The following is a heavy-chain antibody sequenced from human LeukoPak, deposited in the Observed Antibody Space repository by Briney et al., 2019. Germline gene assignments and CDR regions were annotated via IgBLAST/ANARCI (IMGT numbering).Heavy chain of an antibody. J-gene: IGHJ4*02. CDR1: GFPFSSYS. V-gene: IGHV3-23*01. Sequence: GGSLRLSCAASGFPFSSYSMSWVRQAPGKGLEWVSGILGTTGTTYYADSVQGRFTISRDNSKNTLYLEMNSLTAEDTAVYFCVKDLSSWLPGVFDYWGQGTLVTVSS. D-gene: IGHD6-13*01. CDR2: ILGTTGTT. CDR3: VKDLSSWLPGVFDY.